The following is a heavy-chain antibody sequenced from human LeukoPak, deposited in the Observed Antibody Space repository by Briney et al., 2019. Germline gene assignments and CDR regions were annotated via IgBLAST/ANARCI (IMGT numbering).Heavy chain of an antibody. Sequence: PSGTLSLTCDVSGGSISSSNWWSCVRQPPGKGLQWIGEIYQSGSTRYNQSLRSRVTISVDKSKNQFSLKLYSVTAADTAVYYCASRTYGDYGTDFWGQGTLVTVSS. V-gene: IGHV4-4*02. CDR3: ASRTYGDYGTDF. CDR2: IYQSGST. J-gene: IGHJ4*02. D-gene: IGHD4-17*01. CDR1: GGSISSSNW.